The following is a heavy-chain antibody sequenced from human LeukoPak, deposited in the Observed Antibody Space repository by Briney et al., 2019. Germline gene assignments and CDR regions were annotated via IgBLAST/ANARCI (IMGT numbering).Heavy chain of an antibody. D-gene: IGHD5-24*01. CDR3: AIRDGYRDY. V-gene: IGHV1-3*03. J-gene: IGHJ4*02. CDR1: GYTFTSYA. CDR2: INPANGYA. Sequence: ASVKVSCKASGYTFTSYAMHWVRQAPGQTLEWLGWINPANGYAKYSQELQGRVTITRDTSASADYLELSSLRSEDTAVYYCAIRDGYRDYWGQGTLVTVSS.